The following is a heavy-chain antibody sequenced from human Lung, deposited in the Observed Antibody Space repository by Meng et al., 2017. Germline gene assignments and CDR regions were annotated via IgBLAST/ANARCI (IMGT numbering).Heavy chain of an antibody. Sequence: QVRLRHGGAGLLKPSGTLSLTCVVPGGSFSDYYWSWIRQPPGKGLEWIGEINHSGSTNYNPSLESRATISVDTSQNNLSLKLSSVTAADSAVHYCARGPTTMAHDFDYWGQGTLVTVSS. CDR3: ARGPTTMAHDFDY. V-gene: IGHV4-34*01. D-gene: IGHD4-11*01. J-gene: IGHJ4*02. CDR1: GGSFSDYY. CDR2: INHSGST.